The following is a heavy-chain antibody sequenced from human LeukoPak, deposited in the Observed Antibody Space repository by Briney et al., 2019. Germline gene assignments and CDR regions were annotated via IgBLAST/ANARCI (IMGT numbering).Heavy chain of an antibody. CDR3: ARWQYDSSGYRKIDC. V-gene: IGHV4-34*01. D-gene: IGHD3-22*01. J-gene: IGHJ4*02. CDR1: SGSLSGYS. CDR2: LHEGRRT. Sequence: PSETLFLTCSVYSGSLSGYSWSWIRQSPGKGLEWLGDLHEGRRTDYNPSLKSRVTLSRDTSKNQFSLKLSSVTAADTAVYYCARWQYDSSGYRKIDCWGQGTLVTVSS.